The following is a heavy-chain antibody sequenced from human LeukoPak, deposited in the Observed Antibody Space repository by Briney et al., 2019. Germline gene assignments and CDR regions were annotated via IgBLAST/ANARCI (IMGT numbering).Heavy chain of an antibody. CDR2: ISSSGSTI. Sequence: GGSLRLSCAASGFTFSSYAMSWVRQAPGKGLEWVSYISSSGSTIYYADSVKGRFTISRDNAKNSLYLQMNSLRAEDTAVYYCARQSDGYNTGPWLDYWGQGTLVTVSS. J-gene: IGHJ4*02. V-gene: IGHV3-48*04. CDR1: GFTFSSYA. CDR3: ARQSDGYNTGPWLDY. D-gene: IGHD5-24*01.